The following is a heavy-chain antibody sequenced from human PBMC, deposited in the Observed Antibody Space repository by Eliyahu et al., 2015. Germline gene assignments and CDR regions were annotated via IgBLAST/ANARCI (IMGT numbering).Heavy chain of an antibody. CDR3: ARGWESAAAKAFDF. CDR2: IYYTGST. J-gene: IGHJ4*02. Sequence: QVLLQASGPGLVKPSQXLSLTCXVXGGSISXSDFFWTWIRQHPGKGLEWIGYIYYTGSTYYNPSLKSRLTLSVDTSKNQFSLSLSSVTAADTALYYCARGWESAAAKAFDFWGRGTLVSVSS. CDR1: GGSISXSDFF. D-gene: IGHD6-13*01. V-gene: IGHV4-31*03.